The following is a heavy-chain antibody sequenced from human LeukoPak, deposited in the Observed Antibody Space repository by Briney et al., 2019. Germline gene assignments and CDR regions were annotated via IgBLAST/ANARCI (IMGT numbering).Heavy chain of an antibody. D-gene: IGHD3-22*01. CDR1: GGSISISSYY. J-gene: IGHJ5*02. CDR3: ARGSPVDYYDAYGIDP. Sequence: SETLSLTCTVSGGSISISSYYWGWIRQPPGKGLEWNGIIYYSGSTYYNPSLKSRVTISVDTSKNQFSLKLSSVTAADTAVYYCARGSPVDYYDAYGIDPWGQGTLVTVSS. V-gene: IGHV4-39*07. CDR2: IYYSGST.